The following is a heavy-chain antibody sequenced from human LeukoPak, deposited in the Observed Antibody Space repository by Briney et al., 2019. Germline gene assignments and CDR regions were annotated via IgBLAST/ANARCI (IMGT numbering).Heavy chain of an antibody. CDR2: IQQTSVGK. V-gene: IGHV3-7*01. D-gene: IGHD3-22*01. CDR1: GFTFSNYW. J-gene: IGHJ4*02. Sequence: GGSLRLSCAASGFTFSNYWMSWVRQAPGKGLEWVANIQQTSVGKFYVDSVKGRFTISRDNAKNSLYLQMNSLRAEDTAVYYCARLRRNSDRSDFFYYYDHWGQGTLVTVSS. CDR3: ARLRRNSDRSDFFYYYDH.